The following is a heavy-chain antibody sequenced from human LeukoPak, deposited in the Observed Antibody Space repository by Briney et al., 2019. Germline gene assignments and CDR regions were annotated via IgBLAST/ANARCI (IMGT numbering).Heavy chain of an antibody. V-gene: IGHV4-4*07. CDR2: IYTSGST. D-gene: IGHD6-19*01. Sequence: ETLSLTCTVSGGSISSYYWSWIRQPAGKGLEWIGRIYTSGSTNYNPSLKSRVTMSVDTSKNQFSLKLSSVTAADTAVYYCARERGSGWYDMAFDYWGQGTLVTVSS. J-gene: IGHJ4*02. CDR1: GGSISSYY. CDR3: ARERGSGWYDMAFDY.